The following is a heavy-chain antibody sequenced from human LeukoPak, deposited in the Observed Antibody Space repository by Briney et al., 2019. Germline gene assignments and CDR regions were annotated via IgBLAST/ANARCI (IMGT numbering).Heavy chain of an antibody. CDR1: GFTVSSNS. J-gene: IGHJ4*02. Sequence: TGGSLRLSCTVSGFTVSSNSWSWVRQAPGKGLEWVSFIYSGGNTHYSDSVKGRFTISRDNSKNTLYLQMNSLRAEDTAIYYCARRAGESSHPNDYWGQGTLVTVS. V-gene: IGHV3-53*01. CDR2: IYSGGNT. CDR3: ARRAGESSHPNDY.